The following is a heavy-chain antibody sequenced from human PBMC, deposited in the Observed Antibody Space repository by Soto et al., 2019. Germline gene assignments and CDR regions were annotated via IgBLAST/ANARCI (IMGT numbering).Heavy chain of an antibody. CDR2: ISAYNGNT. V-gene: IGHV1-18*01. Sequence: ASVKVSCKASGYTFTSYAMHWVRQAPGQGLEWMGWISAYNGNTNYAQKLQGRVTMTTDTSTSTAYMELRSLRSDDTAVYYCAMVDVYVTPSPQDVWGQGTTVTVSS. D-gene: IGHD3-16*01. J-gene: IGHJ6*02. CDR1: GYTFTSYA. CDR3: AMVDVYVTPSPQDV.